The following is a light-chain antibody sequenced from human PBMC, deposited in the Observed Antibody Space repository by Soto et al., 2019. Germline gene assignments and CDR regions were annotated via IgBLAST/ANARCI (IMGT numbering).Light chain of an antibody. Sequence: QSVLTQPASVSGSPGQSITISCTGTSSDVGGYNYVSWYQQHPGKAPKLMIYDVSNRPSGVSNRFSGSKSGNTASLTISGLQAVDEADYYCSSYTSSSTLLYVFGTGNKLTVL. CDR1: SSDVGGYNY. V-gene: IGLV2-14*01. J-gene: IGLJ1*01. CDR2: DVS. CDR3: SSYTSSSTLLYV.